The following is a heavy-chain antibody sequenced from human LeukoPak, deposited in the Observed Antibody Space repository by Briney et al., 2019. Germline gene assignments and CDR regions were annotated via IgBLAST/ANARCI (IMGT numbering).Heavy chain of an antibody. CDR3: VRDNRSYNFDY. CDR1: GFTFSRYW. V-gene: IGHV3-74*01. CDR2: IKSDGSST. J-gene: IGHJ4*02. D-gene: IGHD1-26*01. Sequence: PGGSLRLSCAASGFTFSRYWMHWVRQAPGKGLVWVSCIKSDGSSTSIADSAKGRFTISRDNAKNTVYLQMNSLRAEDTAVYYCVRDNRSYNFDYGGQGTLVTVSS.